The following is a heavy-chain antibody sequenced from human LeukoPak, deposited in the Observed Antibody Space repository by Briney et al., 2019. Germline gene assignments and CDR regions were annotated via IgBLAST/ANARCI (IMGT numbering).Heavy chain of an antibody. Sequence: PGGSLRLSCAASGFTFSSYAMSWVRQAPGKGLEWVSAISGSGGSTYYADSVKGRFTISRDNSKNTLYLQMNSLRAEDTAVYYCAPLPGIVVAFFDYWGQGTLVTVSS. CDR2: ISGSGGST. V-gene: IGHV3-23*01. D-gene: IGHD3-22*01. CDR3: APLPGIVVAFFDY. J-gene: IGHJ4*02. CDR1: GFTFSSYA.